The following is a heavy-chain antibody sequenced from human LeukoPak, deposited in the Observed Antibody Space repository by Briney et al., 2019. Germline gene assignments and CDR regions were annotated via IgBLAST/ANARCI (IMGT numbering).Heavy chain of an antibody. CDR1: GGSISGYY. CDR2: IYSSGST. CDR3: ARGYCSGGSCYSWFDP. D-gene: IGHD2-15*01. Sequence: SSETLSLTCTVSGGSISGYYWSWIRQSPGKGLEWIGYIYSSGSTNYNPSLKSRVTISVETSKNQFSLRLSSVTAADTAVYYCARGYCSGGSCYSWFDPWGQGTLVTVSS. V-gene: IGHV4-59*12. J-gene: IGHJ5*02.